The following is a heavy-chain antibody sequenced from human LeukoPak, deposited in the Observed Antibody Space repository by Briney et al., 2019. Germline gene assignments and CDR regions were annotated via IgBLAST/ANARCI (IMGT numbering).Heavy chain of an antibody. Sequence: ASVKVSCKASGYTFTSYGVSWVRQAPGQGLEWMGWISAYNGNTNYAQKLQGRVTMTTDTSTSTAYMELRSLRSDDTAVYYCARIPETIFGVVPDYWGQGTLVTVSS. V-gene: IGHV1-18*01. CDR1: GYTFTSYG. J-gene: IGHJ4*02. D-gene: IGHD3-3*01. CDR2: ISAYNGNT. CDR3: ARIPETIFGVVPDY.